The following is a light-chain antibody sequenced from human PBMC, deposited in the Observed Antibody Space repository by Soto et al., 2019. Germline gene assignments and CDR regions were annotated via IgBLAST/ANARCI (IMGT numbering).Light chain of an antibody. J-gene: IGLJ1*01. Sequence: QSVLTQPPSVSGAPGQSVTISCTGSSSNIGAGHDVHWYQQFPGTAPKVLIYGNSNRPSGVPDRFSGSKSGTSASLAITGLQAEDEGDYYCKSYDNSLAGSNVFGTGTKVT. CDR3: KSYDNSLAGSNV. CDR2: GNS. V-gene: IGLV1-40*01. CDR1: SSNIGAGHD.